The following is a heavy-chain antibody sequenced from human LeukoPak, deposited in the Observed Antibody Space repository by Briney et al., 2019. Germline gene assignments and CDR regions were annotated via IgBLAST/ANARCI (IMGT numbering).Heavy chain of an antibody. V-gene: IGHV4-59*01. Sequence: SETLSLTCTVSGGSISSYYWSWIRQPPGKGLEWIGYIYYSGSTNYNPSLKSRVTTSVDTSKNQFSLKLSSVTAADTAVYYCARAGPYYYYGMDVWGQGTTVTVSS. CDR2: IYYSGST. CDR3: ARAGPYYYYGMDV. J-gene: IGHJ6*02. CDR1: GGSISSYY.